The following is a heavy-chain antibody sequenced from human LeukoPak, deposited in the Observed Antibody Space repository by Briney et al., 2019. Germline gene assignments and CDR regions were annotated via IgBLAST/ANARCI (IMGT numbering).Heavy chain of an antibody. J-gene: IGHJ4*02. CDR3: ARDPNSSWSYFDY. CDR1: SDSINGYY. Sequence: SETLSLTCTVSSDSINGYYWSWIRQPAGKGLEWIGRIYSSGSTNYNPSLKSRVTMSIDMSKKQFSLNLTPVTAADTAVYYCARDPNSSWSYFDYWGQGTLVTVSS. V-gene: IGHV4-4*07. D-gene: IGHD6-13*01. CDR2: IYSSGST.